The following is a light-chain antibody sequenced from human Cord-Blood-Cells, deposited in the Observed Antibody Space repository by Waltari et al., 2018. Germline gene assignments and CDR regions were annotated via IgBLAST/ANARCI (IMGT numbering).Light chain of an antibody. CDR2: EVS. J-gene: IGLJ1*01. V-gene: IGLV2-18*02. Sequence: QSALTQPPSVSGSPGQSVTISCTGTSSDVGSYNRDSWYHKPPGTAPKRMIYEVSNRPSGVPDRFSGSKSGNTASLTISGLQAEDEADYYCSSYTSSSTYVFGTGTKVTVL. CDR3: SSYTSSSTYV. CDR1: SSDVGSYNR.